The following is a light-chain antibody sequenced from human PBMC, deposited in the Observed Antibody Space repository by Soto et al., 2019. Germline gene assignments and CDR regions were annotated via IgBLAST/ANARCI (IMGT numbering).Light chain of an antibody. CDR1: QSVSSSY. Sequence: EIVLTQSPGTLSLSPGERATLSCRASQSVSSSYLAWHQQKPGQAPRLLIYGASSRATGIPDRFSGSGSGTDFTLTISSLEPEDFAVYYCQQYGSSPSLTFGGGTKVEIK. J-gene: IGKJ4*01. V-gene: IGKV3-20*01. CDR2: GAS. CDR3: QQYGSSPSLT.